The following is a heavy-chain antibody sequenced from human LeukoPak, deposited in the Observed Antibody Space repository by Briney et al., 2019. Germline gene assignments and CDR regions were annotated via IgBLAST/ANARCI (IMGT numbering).Heavy chain of an antibody. Sequence: PGGSLILSCAVSEFPFSGSWMYRVRQAPGKGLEGVANIKKDGSGISYVDSVQGRFIISRDNAKNSLYLQMNSLRVEDTAVYFCAGGNSMNVWGKGTAVTVSS. CDR3: AGGNSMNV. V-gene: IGHV3-7*03. CDR1: EFPFSGSW. J-gene: IGHJ6*04. D-gene: IGHD1/OR15-1a*01. CDR2: IKKDGSGI.